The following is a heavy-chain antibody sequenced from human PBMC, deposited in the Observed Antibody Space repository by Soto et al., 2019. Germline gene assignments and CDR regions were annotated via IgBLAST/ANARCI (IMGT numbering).Heavy chain of an antibody. CDR2: ISYDGSNK. CDR3: AKDKAATYYYYGMDV. V-gene: IGHV3-30*18. CDR1: GFTFSSYG. Sequence: QVQLVESGGGVVQPGRSLRLSCAASGFTFSSYGMHWVRQAPGKGLEWVAVISYDGSNKYYADSVKGRFTISRDNSKNTLYLQMNSLRAEETAVYYCAKDKAATYYYYGMDVWGQGTTVTVSS. J-gene: IGHJ6*02. D-gene: IGHD6-25*01.